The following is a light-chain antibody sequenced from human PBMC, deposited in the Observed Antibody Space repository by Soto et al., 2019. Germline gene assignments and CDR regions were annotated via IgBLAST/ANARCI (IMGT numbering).Light chain of an antibody. V-gene: IGKV1-33*01. Sequence: DIQMTQSPSSLSACLGDRVTITCQASQDIRFYLNWYQHKTGQAPKLLIYDASQLETGVPSKFSGSGSGTDFTFTINNLQAEDIGTYYCQHYNSLPVTFGQGTRLEI. CDR1: QDIRFY. CDR2: DAS. J-gene: IGKJ5*01. CDR3: QHYNSLPVT.